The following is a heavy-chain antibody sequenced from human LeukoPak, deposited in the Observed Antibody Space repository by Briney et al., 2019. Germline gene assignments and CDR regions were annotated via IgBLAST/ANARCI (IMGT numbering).Heavy chain of an antibody. J-gene: IGHJ4*02. CDR3: ADYRKPQGLDY. CDR2: IDASGSDT. D-gene: IGHD1-14*01. CDR1: EFPFSVYA. V-gene: IGHV3-23*01. Sequence: GGSLRLSCAASEFPFSVYAMAWVRQAPGQGLEWVSAIDASGSDTYYTDSVKGRFTISRDNSKNTVYLQMNSLRVEDTAVYYCADYRKPQGLDYWGQGTLVTVSS.